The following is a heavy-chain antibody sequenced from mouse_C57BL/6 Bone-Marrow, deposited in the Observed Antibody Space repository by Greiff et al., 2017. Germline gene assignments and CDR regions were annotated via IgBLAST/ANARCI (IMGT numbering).Heavy chain of an antibody. CDR1: GYAFSSYW. D-gene: IGHD2-13*01. J-gene: IGHJ1*03. V-gene: IGHV1-80*01. CDR3: ARDGDHWYVDV. CDR2: IYPGDGDT. Sequence: QVQLQQSGAELVKPGASVKISCKASGYAFSSYWMNWVKQRPGKGLEWIGQIYPGDGDTNYNGKFKGKGTLTADKSASTAYMQRSSLTSEDSAVDVCARDGDHWYVDVWGTGTTVTVSS.